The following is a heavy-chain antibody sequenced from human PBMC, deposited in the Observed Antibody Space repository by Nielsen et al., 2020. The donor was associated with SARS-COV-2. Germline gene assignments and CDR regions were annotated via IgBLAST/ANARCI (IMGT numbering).Heavy chain of an antibody. CDR1: GFTFSSYA. Sequence: GESLKISCAASGFTFSSYAMSWVRQAPGKGLEWVSAISGSGGSTYYADSVKGRFTISRDNAKNSLYLQMNSLRAEDTAVYYCARDRGFAGTYYFDYWGQGTLVTVSS. J-gene: IGHJ4*02. V-gene: IGHV3-23*01. CDR2: ISGSGGST. CDR3: ARDRGFAGTYYFDY. D-gene: IGHD3-3*01.